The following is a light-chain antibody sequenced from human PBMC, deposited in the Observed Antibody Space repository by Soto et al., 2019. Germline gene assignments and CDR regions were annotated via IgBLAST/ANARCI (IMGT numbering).Light chain of an antibody. CDR1: QSISSY. J-gene: IGKJ2*01. CDR3: QQHYSTPQT. CDR2: SAS. V-gene: IGKV1-39*01. Sequence: DIQMTQSPSSLSASVGDSVTITCRASQSISSYLNWYQQRPGKAPKLLIYSASTLQTGVPSRFSGSASGTDFTLTISSLQPEDFATYYCQQHYSTPQTFGQRTKLEIK.